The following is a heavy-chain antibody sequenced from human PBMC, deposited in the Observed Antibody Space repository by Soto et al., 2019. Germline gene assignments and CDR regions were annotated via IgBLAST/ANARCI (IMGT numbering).Heavy chain of an antibody. CDR2: INHSGST. CDR3: ASRDYGDTRNYYGMDV. D-gene: IGHD4-17*01. Sequence: SETLSLTCAVYGGSFSGYYWSWIRQPPGKGLEWIGEINHSGSTNYNPSLKSRVTISVDTSKNQFSLKLSSVTAADTAVYYCASRDYGDTRNYYGMDVWGQGTTVTVSS. CDR1: GGSFSGYY. J-gene: IGHJ6*02. V-gene: IGHV4-34*01.